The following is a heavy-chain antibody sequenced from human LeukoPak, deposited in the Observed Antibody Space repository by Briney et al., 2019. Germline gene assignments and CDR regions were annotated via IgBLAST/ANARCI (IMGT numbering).Heavy chain of an antibody. CDR1: GFTFSDYY. D-gene: IGHD5-18*01. J-gene: IGHJ4*02. CDR3: ARDRRGYSYGDFDY. CDR2: ISSSSSYT. V-gene: IGHV3-11*06. Sequence: GGSLRLSCAASGFTFSDYYMSWIRQAPGKGLEWVSYISSSSSYTNYADSVKGRFTISRDNSKNTLYLQMNSLRAEDTAVYYCARDRRGYSYGDFDYWGQGTLVTVSS.